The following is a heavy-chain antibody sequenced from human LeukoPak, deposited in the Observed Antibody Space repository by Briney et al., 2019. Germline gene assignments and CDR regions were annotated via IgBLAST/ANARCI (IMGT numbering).Heavy chain of an antibody. J-gene: IGHJ4*02. CDR3: ARGLPPWELATDY. Sequence: GGSLRLSCAASGFTFSSYEMSWVRQAPGKGLEWVSSISSSNTYIYYADSVKGRFTISRDNAKNSLYLQMNSLRGEDTAVYYCARGLPPWELATDYWGQGTLVAVSS. V-gene: IGHV3-21*01. CDR1: GFTFSSYE. D-gene: IGHD1-26*01. CDR2: ISSSNTYI.